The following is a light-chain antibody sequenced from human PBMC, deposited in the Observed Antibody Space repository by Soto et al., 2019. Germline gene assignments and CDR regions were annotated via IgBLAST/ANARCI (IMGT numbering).Light chain of an antibody. J-gene: IGKJ4*01. Sequence: DIVLTQTPLSAPVTLGQTASIACRSSQSLGHSDGNTYLNWLQQRQGQPPRLLIYEVSNRFSGVPERFSGSGAGTDFTLEISRVEAEDVGVYYCMQTTQFPLTFGGGTKVEIK. V-gene: IGKV2-24*01. CDR1: QSLGHSDGNTY. CDR3: MQTTQFPLT. CDR2: EVS.